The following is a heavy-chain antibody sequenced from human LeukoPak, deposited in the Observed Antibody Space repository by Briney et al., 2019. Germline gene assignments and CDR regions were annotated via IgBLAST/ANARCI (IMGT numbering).Heavy chain of an antibody. D-gene: IGHD3-3*01. CDR1: GFTFSSYW. Sequence: GGSLRLSCAASGFTFSSYWMSWVRQAPGKGLEWVSAITGSTGRTYYADSVKGRFTISRDNSKSTLFLQMNSLRAEDTAVYYCARRGDLWSGPTYYFDYWGQGTLVTVSS. V-gene: IGHV3-23*01. J-gene: IGHJ4*02. CDR3: ARRGDLWSGPTYYFDY. CDR2: ITGSTGRT.